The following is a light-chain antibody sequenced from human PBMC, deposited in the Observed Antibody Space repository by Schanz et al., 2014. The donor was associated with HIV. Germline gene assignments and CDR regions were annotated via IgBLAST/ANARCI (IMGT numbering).Light chain of an antibody. Sequence: QSVLTQPPSASGTPGQRVTISCSGSSSNIRINTVNWYQQFPGTAPKLLIYSNSRRPSGVLDRFSGSKSGTSASLAISWLQSEDEADYYCAAWDGSLSVVFGGGTKLTVL. J-gene: IGLJ2*01. V-gene: IGLV1-44*01. CDR2: SNS. CDR1: SSNIRINT. CDR3: AAWDGSLSVV.